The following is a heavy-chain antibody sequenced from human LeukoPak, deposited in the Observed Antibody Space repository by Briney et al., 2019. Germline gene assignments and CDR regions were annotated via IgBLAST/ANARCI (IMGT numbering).Heavy chain of an antibody. V-gene: IGHV4-31*03. J-gene: IGHJ4*02. D-gene: IGHD6-13*01. Sequence: SETLSLTCTVSGGSISSGGYYWSWIRQHPGKGLEWIGYIYYSGSTYYNPSLKSRVTISVDTSKNQFSLKLSSVTAADTAVYYCARSSSWFPHFDYWGQGTLVTVSS. CDR2: IYYSGST. CDR3: ARSSSWFPHFDY. CDR1: GGSISSGGYY.